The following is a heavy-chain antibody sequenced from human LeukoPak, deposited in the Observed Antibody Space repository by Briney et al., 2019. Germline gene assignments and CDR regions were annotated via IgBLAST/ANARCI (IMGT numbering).Heavy chain of an antibody. D-gene: IGHD4-17*01. J-gene: IGHJ6*04. CDR2: ISSSSSYT. CDR1: GFTFSDYY. V-gene: IGHV3-11*06. CDR3: ARDKRMTTGYYGMDV. Sequence: PGGSPRLSCAASGFTFSDYYMSWIRRAPGKGREWVSYISSSSSYTNYADSVKGRFTISRDNAKNSLYLQMNSLRAEDTAVYYCARDKRMTTGYYGMDVWGKGTTVTVSS.